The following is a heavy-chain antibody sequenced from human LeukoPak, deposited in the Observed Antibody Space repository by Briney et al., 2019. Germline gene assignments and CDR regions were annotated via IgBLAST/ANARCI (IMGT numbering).Heavy chain of an antibody. D-gene: IGHD5-12*01. J-gene: IGHJ4*02. CDR3: ARAHIVATYRYFDY. CDR1: GYTFTGYY. CDR2: INPNTGGT. Sequence: ASVEVSCRASGYTFTGYYIQWVRQAPGQGLEWMGWINPNTGGTNYAQKFQGRVTMTRDTSIRTAYMELSSLRSDDTAVYYCARAHIVATYRYFDYWGQGTLVPVSS. V-gene: IGHV1-2*02.